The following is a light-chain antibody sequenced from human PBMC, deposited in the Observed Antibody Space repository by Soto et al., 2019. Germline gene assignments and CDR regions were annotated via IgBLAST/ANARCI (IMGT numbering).Light chain of an antibody. V-gene: IGKV3-11*01. CDR2: DAS. CDR1: QSISSY. J-gene: IGKJ4*01. Sequence: EIVLTQSPPTLSLSPGERATLSCRASQSISSYLAWYQQKPGQAPRLLIYDASNRATGIPARFSGSGSGTDFTLTISNLESEDFAIYYCQQRRNLLTFGGGTRVEIK. CDR3: QQRRNLLT.